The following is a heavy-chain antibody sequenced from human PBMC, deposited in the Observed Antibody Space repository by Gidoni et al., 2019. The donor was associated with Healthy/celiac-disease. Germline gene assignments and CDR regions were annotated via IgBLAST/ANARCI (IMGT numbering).Heavy chain of an antibody. V-gene: IGHV4-34*01. CDR3: ARDLVQQLADY. Sequence: QVQLQQWGAGLLKPSETLSLTCAVYGGSFSGYYWSWIRQPPGKGLEWIGEINHSGSTNYNPSLKSRVTISVDTSKNQFSLKLSSVTAADTAVYYCARDLVQQLADYWGQGTLVTVSS. J-gene: IGHJ4*02. CDR2: INHSGST. D-gene: IGHD6-13*01. CDR1: GGSFSGYY.